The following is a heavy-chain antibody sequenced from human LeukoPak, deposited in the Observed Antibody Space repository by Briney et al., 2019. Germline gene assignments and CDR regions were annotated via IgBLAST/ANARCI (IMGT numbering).Heavy chain of an antibody. D-gene: IGHD5-12*01. V-gene: IGHV5-10-1*01. Sequence: GGSLQISCKGSGYHLPSYWISWARPMPGKGLEWMGRIDPSDSYTNYSPSFQGHVTISADKSISTAYLQWSSLKASDTAMYYCARPGYSGYEGEDYWGQGTLVTVSS. CDR1: GYHLPSYW. J-gene: IGHJ4*02. CDR2: IDPSDSYT. CDR3: ARPGYSGYEGEDY.